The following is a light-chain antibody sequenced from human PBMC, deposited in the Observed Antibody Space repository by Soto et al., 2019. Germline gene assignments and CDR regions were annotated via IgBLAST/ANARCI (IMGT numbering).Light chain of an antibody. V-gene: IGKV1-5*03. CDR3: QQYNSYWT. J-gene: IGKJ1*01. CDR1: QSISSW. Sequence: DIQMTQFPSTPSASLGDRVSITCRASQSISSWLAWYQQKPGKAPXPLIYKASSLESGVPSRFSGSGSGTEFTLTISSLQPDDFATYYCQQYNSYWTLGQGTKVDIK. CDR2: KAS.